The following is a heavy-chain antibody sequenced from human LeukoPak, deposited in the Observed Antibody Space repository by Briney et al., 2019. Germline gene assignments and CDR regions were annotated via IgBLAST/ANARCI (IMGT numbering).Heavy chain of an antibody. CDR2: ISRSGSTK. CDR3: ARVLRYCSGGNCYSGGLGYMDV. V-gene: IGHV3-11*01. CDR1: GFTFSDYN. J-gene: IGHJ6*03. D-gene: IGHD2-15*01. Sequence: GGSLRLSCAASGFTFSDYNMRWIRQAPGKGLEWVSSISRSGSTKYYADSVKGRFTISRDNAKNSLLLQMNSLRAEDTAVYYCARVLRYCSGGNCYSGGLGYMDVWGKGTTVTISS.